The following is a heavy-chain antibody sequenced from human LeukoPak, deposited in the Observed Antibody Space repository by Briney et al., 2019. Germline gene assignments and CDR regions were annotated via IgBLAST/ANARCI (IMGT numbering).Heavy chain of an antibody. Sequence: SETLSLTCTVSGGSISSSSYYWGWIRQPPGKGLEWIGSIYYSGSTYYNPSLKSRVTISVDTSKNQFSLKLSSVTAADTAVYYCARGTYYDSSGYHNWFDPWGQGTLVTVSS. D-gene: IGHD3-22*01. CDR3: ARGTYYDSSGYHNWFDP. V-gene: IGHV4-39*07. CDR1: GGSISSSSYY. J-gene: IGHJ5*02. CDR2: IYYSGST.